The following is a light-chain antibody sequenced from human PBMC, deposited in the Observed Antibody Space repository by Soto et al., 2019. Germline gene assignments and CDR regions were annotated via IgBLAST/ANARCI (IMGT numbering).Light chain of an antibody. CDR2: GAS. CDR3: QQYDSSPVT. V-gene: IGKV3-20*01. J-gene: IGKJ2*01. Sequence: ENVLTQSPGTLSLSPGERATLSCRASQSVSSSYLTWYPQKPGQAPRLLIYGASSRATEIPDRFSGSGSGTDFTLTISRLEPEDFAVYYCQQYDSSPVTFGQGTKLEIK. CDR1: QSVSSSY.